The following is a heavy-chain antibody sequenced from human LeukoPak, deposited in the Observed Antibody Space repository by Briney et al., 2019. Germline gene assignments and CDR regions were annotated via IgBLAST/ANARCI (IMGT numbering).Heavy chain of an antibody. V-gene: IGHV3-30-3*01. CDR2: ISYDGSNK. D-gene: IGHD6-13*01. J-gene: IGHJ6*02. Sequence: GGSLRLSCAASGFTFSSYAMLWVRQAPGKGLEWVAVISYDGSNKYYADSVKGRFTISRDNSKNTLYLQMNSLRAEDTAVYYCAREGQRESAAFFYYYYYGMDVWGQGTTVTVSS. CDR1: GFTFSSYA. CDR3: AREGQRESAAFFYYYYYGMDV.